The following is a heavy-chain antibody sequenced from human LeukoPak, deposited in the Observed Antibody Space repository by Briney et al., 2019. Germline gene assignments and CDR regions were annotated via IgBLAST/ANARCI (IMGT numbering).Heavy chain of an antibody. J-gene: IGHJ6*02. Sequence: ASVKVSCKASGYTFTGYYMHWVRQAPGQGLEWMGWINPNSGGTNYAQKFQGRVTMTRDTSISTAYMELSRLRSDDTAVYYCARDDRDGSSWYPDYYYSGMDVWGQGTTVIVSS. CDR3: ARDDRDGSSWYPDYYYSGMDV. V-gene: IGHV1-2*02. CDR1: GYTFTGYY. CDR2: INPNSGGT. D-gene: IGHD6-13*01.